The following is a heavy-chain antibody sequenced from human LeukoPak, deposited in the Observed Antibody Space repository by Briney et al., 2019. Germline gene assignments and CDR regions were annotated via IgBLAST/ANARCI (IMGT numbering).Heavy chain of an antibody. CDR3: ARESYGSGSYGWFDP. CDR1: GFTVSSNY. J-gene: IGHJ5*02. V-gene: IGHV3-66*01. CDR2: IYSGGST. Sequence: GGSLRLSCAASGFTVSSNYMSWVRQAPGKGLEWVSVIYSGGSTYYADSVKGRFTISRDNSKNTLYLQMNSLRAEDTAVYYCARESYGSGSYGWFDPWGQGTLVTVSS. D-gene: IGHD3-10*01.